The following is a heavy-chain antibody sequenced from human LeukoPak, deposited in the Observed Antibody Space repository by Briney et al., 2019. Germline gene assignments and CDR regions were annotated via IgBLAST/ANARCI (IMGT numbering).Heavy chain of an antibody. D-gene: IGHD3-10*01. CDR2: IDWDDDK. V-gene: IGHV2-70*11. CDR1: GFSLSTSGMC. Sequence: SGPALVKPTQTLTLTCIISGFSLSTSGMCVSWIRQPPGEALEWLARIDWDDDKYYNTSLKTRLTISKDTSKNQVVLTMTNMDLVDTATYYCARIRRFNYDSGNPIDYWGQGTLVTVSS. CDR3: ARIRRFNYDSGNPIDY. J-gene: IGHJ4*02.